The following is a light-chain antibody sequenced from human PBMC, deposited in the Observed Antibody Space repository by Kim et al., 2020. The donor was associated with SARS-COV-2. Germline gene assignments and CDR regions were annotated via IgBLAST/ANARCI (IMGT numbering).Light chain of an antibody. CDR1: TSNIGSNN. CDR3: ATWDASLSGWV. Sequence: QSVLTQPPSASGTFGQRVTISCSGSTSNIGSNNVNWYQQVPRTAPKLLIHRDNERPSGVPDRFSGSKSATSASLDISGLQSEDEADYYCATWDASLSGWVFGGGTQLTVL. J-gene: IGLJ3*02. V-gene: IGLV1-44*01. CDR2: RDN.